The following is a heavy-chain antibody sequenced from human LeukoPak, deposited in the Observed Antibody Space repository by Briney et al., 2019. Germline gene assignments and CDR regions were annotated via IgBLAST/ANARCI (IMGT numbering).Heavy chain of an antibody. CDR1: GGTFSSYT. V-gene: IGHV1-69*06. J-gene: IGHJ6*04. D-gene: IGHD2-15*01. CDR2: IIPLFGTP. CDR3: ASATLRCSGGSCYEMDV. Sequence: SVKVSCKASGGTFSSYTISWVRQAPGQGLEWMGGIIPLFGTPDYAQKFQDRLTITADKSTSTAYTELSSLRSEDTAVYYCASATLRCSGGSCYEMDVWGKGTTVTVSS.